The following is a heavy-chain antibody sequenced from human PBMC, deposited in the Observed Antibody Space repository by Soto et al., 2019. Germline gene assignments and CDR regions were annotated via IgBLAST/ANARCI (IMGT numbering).Heavy chain of an antibody. CDR3: ARGGGTILAPLP. D-gene: IGHD3-3*01. V-gene: IGHV1-24*01. Sequence: AAVKVSCKVSGYTLTELSMHWVGQARGKGREGMGGFDPEDGERSYAKKFQGRVTMTQDTPTDTAYMELSTLRSDATAVYYSARGGGTILAPLPWGPGTLVTVSS. CDR2: FDPEDGER. CDR1: GYTLTELS. J-gene: IGHJ5*02.